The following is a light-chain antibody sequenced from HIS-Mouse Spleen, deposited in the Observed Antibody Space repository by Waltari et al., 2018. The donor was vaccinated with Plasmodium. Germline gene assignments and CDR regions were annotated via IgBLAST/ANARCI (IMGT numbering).Light chain of an antibody. Sequence: EIVLTQSPGTLSLSPWERATLSCRASQSVSSSYLAWYQQTPGQAPRLLIYGASSRATGIPDRFSGSGSGTDFTLTISRLEPEDFAVYYCQQYGSSPLTFGGGTKVEIK. CDR1: QSVSSSY. V-gene: IGKV3-20*01. CDR3: QQYGSSPLT. CDR2: GAS. J-gene: IGKJ4*01.